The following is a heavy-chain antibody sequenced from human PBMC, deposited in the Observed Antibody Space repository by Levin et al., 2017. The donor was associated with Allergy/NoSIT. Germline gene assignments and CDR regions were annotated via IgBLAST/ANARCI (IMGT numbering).Heavy chain of an antibody. Sequence: HPGGSLRLSCAASGFTFSSYSMNWLRQAPGKGLEWVSYISSTSSNTIHYADSVKGRFTISRDNAKNLLYLQMNSLRDEDTAVYHCARRGVTAFDYWGHGTLVTVSS. CDR3: ARRGVTAFDY. J-gene: IGHJ4*01. CDR2: ISSTSSNTI. V-gene: IGHV3-48*02. CDR1: GFTFSSYS. D-gene: IGHD2-21*02.